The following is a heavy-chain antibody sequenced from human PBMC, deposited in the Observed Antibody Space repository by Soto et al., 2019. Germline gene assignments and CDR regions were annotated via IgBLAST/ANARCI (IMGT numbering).Heavy chain of an antibody. CDR1: GFTFSSYA. V-gene: IGHV3-23*01. Sequence: GGSKRLSCAASGFTFSSYARSWVRQAPGKGLEWVSAISGSGGSTYYADSVKGRFTISRDNSKNTLYLQMNSLRAEDTAVYYCAKGRPWIQLWFLGGMDVWGQGTTVTVSS. D-gene: IGHD5-18*01. CDR3: AKGRPWIQLWFLGGMDV. J-gene: IGHJ6*02. CDR2: ISGSGGST.